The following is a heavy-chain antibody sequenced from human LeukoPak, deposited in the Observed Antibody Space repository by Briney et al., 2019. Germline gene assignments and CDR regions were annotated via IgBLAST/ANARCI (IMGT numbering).Heavy chain of an antibody. J-gene: IGHJ4*02. CDR1: GFTFDEYG. V-gene: IGHV3-20*04. Sequence: GWSLRLSCAASGFTFDEYGMHWVRQAPGKGLEGVSVINWNGGSTGYADSVKGRFTISRDNAKNSLYLQMNSLSAEDTAFCYRARAPASAVAAFIDYWGQGTLVTVSS. CDR2: INWNGGST. D-gene: IGHD4-23*01. CDR3: ARAPASAVAAFIDY.